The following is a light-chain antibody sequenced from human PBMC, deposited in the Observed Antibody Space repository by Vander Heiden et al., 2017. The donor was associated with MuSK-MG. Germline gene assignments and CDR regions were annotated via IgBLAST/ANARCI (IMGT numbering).Light chain of an antibody. J-gene: IGLJ1*01. CDR2: QDT. CDR3: QAWDSSTYV. Sequence: SYDLSQPPSVSVSPGQTVSITCSGDRLGDKYASWYQQRPGQSPVLVIYQDTKRPSGIPERFSGFNSGNTATLTISGTQALDEADYYCQAWDSSTYVFGTGTKVIGL. CDR1: RLGDKY. V-gene: IGLV3-1*01.